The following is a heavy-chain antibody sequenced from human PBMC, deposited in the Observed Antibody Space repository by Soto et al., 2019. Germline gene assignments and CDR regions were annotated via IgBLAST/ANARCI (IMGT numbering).Heavy chain of an antibody. Sequence: PSETLSLTCTVSGGSISSYLWSWIRQPPGKGLEWTGYIYYSGSTNYNPSLKSRVTISVDTSKNQFSLKLSSVTAADTAVYYCARSGTAMVLVDYWGQGTLVTVS. CDR3: ARSGTAMVLVDY. CDR1: GGSISSYL. CDR2: IYYSGST. D-gene: IGHD5-18*01. V-gene: IGHV4-59*01. J-gene: IGHJ4*02.